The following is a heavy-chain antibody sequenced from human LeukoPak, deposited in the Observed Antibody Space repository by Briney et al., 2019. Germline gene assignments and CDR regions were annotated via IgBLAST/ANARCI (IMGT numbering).Heavy chain of an antibody. CDR3: ARDYCSSTSCLFDY. D-gene: IGHD2-2*01. Sequence: ASVKVSCKASGYTFTGYHMHWVRQAPGQGLEWMGRINPNSGDTNYAQKFQGRVAMTRDTSISTAFIELTRLRSDDTAVYYCARDYCSSTSCLFDYWGQGTLVTVSS. J-gene: IGHJ4*02. CDR2: INPNSGDT. CDR1: GYTFTGYH. V-gene: IGHV1-2*06.